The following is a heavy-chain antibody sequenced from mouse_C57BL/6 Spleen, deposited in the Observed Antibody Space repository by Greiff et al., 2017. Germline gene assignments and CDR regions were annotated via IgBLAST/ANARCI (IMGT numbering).Heavy chain of an antibody. CDR3: ASPRDNFYAMDY. J-gene: IGHJ4*01. CDR2: LYPRSGNT. Sequence: QVQLQQSGAELARPGASVKLSCKASGYTFTSYGISWVKQRPGQGLEWIGELYPRSGNTYYNEKFKGKATLTADKSSSTAYMELRSLTSEDSAVYFCASPRDNFYAMDYWGQGTTVTVSS. V-gene: IGHV1-81*01. D-gene: IGHD1-3*01. CDR1: GYTFTSYG.